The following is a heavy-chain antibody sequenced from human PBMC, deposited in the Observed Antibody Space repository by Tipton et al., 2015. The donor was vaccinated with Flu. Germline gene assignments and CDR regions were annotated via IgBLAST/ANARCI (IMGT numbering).Heavy chain of an antibody. V-gene: IGHV3-9*01. Sequence: SLRFSCAASGFSFDDYAMHWVRQAPGKGLEWVSGISWNSGILVYADSVKGRFAISRDNSKNTLYLQMNSLRAEDTAVYYCARGYDILTDGGGYFDYWGQGTLVTVSS. J-gene: IGHJ4*02. CDR1: GFSFDDYA. D-gene: IGHD3-9*01. CDR2: ISWNSGIL. CDR3: ARGYDILTDGGGYFDY.